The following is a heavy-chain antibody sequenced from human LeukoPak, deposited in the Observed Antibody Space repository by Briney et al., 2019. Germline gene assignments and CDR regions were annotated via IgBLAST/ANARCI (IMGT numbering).Heavy chain of an antibody. V-gene: IGHV4-34*01. CDR1: GGSFSGYY. CDR3: ARHPETAMVTFDY. J-gene: IGHJ4*02. CDR2: INHSGST. Sequence: PSETLSLTCAVYGGSFSGYYWSWIRQPPGKGLEWIGEINHSGSTNYNPSLKSRVTISVDTSKNQFSLKLSSVTAADTAVYYCARHPETAMVTFDYWGQGTLVTVSS. D-gene: IGHD5-18*01.